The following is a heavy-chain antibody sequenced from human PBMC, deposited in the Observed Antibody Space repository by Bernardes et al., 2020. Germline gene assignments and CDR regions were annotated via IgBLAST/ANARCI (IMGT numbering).Heavy chain of an antibody. Sequence: GGSLRLSCAASGFTFSSYAMSWVRQAPGKGLEWVSAISGSGGSTYYADSVKGRFTISRDNSKNTLYLQMNSLRAEDTAVYYCAKATLVPPGGYSYGYYFDYWGQGTLVTVSS. J-gene: IGHJ4*02. CDR1: GFTFSSYA. V-gene: IGHV3-23*01. CDR3: AKATLVPPGGYSYGYYFDY. D-gene: IGHD5-18*01. CDR2: ISGSGGST.